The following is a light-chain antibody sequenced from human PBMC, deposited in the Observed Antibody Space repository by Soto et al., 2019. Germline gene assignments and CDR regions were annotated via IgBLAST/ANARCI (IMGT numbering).Light chain of an antibody. V-gene: IGLV2-14*01. Sequence: QSALTQPASVSGSPGQSITISCTGTSSDTAVYNYVSWYQQHPGKAPKLMIYEVSNRPSGVSNRFSGSQSGNTASLTISGLEAEDEANYYCSSYSTSSTPPYVFGTGTKLTVL. CDR2: EVS. CDR3: SSYSTSSTPPYV. J-gene: IGLJ1*01. CDR1: SSDTAVYNY.